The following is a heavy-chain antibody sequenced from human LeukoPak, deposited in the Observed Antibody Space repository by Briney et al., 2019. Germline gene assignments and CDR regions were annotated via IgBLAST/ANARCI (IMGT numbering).Heavy chain of an antibody. J-gene: IGHJ1*01. CDR2: MNPNSGNT. D-gene: IGHD5-12*01. CDR1: GYTFTSYD. V-gene: IGHV1-8*01. Sequence: ASVKVSCKASGYTFTSYDINWVRQATGQGLDWMGWMNPNSGNTGYAQKFQGRVTMTRNTSISTAYMELSSLRSEDTAVYYCARGWRHSGYQIDEYFQHWGQGTLVTVSS. CDR3: ARGWRHSGYQIDEYFQH.